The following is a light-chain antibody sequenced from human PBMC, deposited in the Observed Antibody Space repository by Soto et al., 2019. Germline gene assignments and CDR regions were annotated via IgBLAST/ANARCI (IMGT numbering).Light chain of an antibody. J-gene: IGKJ5*01. CDR1: QSVSIY. CDR3: QQRSNWPPKIT. Sequence: EIVLAHSPATLSLSPGERATLSFRASQSVSIYLAWYQQKPVQAPRLLIYDASNRATGIPARFSGSGSGTDFTLTISSLEPEDFAVYYCQQRSNWPPKITFGQGTRLEVK. CDR2: DAS. V-gene: IGKV3-11*01.